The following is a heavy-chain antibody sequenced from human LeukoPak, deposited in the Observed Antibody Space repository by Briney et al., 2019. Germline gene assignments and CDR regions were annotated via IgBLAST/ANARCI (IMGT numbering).Heavy chain of an antibody. CDR1: GYTLTELS. D-gene: IGHD5-12*01. V-gene: IGHV1-24*01. J-gene: IGHJ6*03. CDR3: ATVGRDIVATIGPPRNYYYMDV. Sequence: ASVKVSCKVSGYTLTELSMHWVRQAPGKGLEWMGGFDPEDGETIYAQKFHGRVTMTEDTSTDTAYMELSSLRSEDTAVYYCATVGRDIVATIGPPRNYYYMDVWGKGTTVTVSS. CDR2: FDPEDGET.